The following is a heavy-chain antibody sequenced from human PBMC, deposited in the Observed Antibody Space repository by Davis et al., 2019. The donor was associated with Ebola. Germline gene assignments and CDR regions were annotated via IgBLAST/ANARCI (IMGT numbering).Heavy chain of an antibody. V-gene: IGHV3-30*02. J-gene: IGHJ4*02. Sequence: GESLKISCAASGFTFSSYGMHWVRQAPGKGLEWVAVIWYDGSNKYYADSVKGRFTISRDNSKNTLYLQMNSLRAEDTAVYYCAKGGVLWFGEKFDYWGQGTLVTVSS. CDR1: GFTFSSYG. D-gene: IGHD3-10*01. CDR3: AKGGVLWFGEKFDY. CDR2: IWYDGSNK.